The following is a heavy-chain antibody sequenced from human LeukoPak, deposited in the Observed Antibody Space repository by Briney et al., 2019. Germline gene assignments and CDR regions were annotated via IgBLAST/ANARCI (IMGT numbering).Heavy chain of an antibody. Sequence: GGSLRLSCAASGFTFSSYSMNWVRQAPGKGLEWVSSISSVSYIYYADSLKGRFTISRDNAKNSLFLQMNSLRAEDTAVYYCARDQYSSGSPSAFDIWGQGTMVTVSS. V-gene: IGHV3-21*01. CDR1: GFTFSSYS. D-gene: IGHD6-25*01. J-gene: IGHJ3*02. CDR3: ARDQYSSGSPSAFDI. CDR2: ISSVSYI.